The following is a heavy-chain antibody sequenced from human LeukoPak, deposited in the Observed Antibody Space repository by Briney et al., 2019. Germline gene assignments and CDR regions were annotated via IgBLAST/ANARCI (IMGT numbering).Heavy chain of an antibody. D-gene: IGHD2-2*02. CDR3: ARAGGGDIVVVPAAIGAFDI. CDR2: IYHSGST. J-gene: IGHJ3*02. CDR1: GGSISSGGYY. Sequence: SETLSLTCTVSGGSISSGGYYWSWIRQPPGKGLEWIGYIYHSGSTYYNPSLKSRVTISVDRSKNQFSLKLSSVTAADTAVYYCARAGGGDIVVVPAAIGAFDIWGQGTMVTVSS. V-gene: IGHV4-30-2*01.